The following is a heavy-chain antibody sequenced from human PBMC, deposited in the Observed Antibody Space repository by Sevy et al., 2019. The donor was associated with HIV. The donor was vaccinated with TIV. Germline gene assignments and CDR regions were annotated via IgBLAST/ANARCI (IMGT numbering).Heavy chain of an antibody. J-gene: IGHJ4*01. CDR1: GYKFTDYY. Sequence: ASVKVSRETSGYKFTDYYIHWVRQAPGQGLEWMGWINPNSDVTKSAKKFQDRVIMTKDTSISTVYMELRGLTFDDSAVYYCARDQEFCSTTTCYIGLDHWGHGSLVTVSS. D-gene: IGHD2-2*02. CDR2: INPNSDVT. CDR3: ARDQEFCSTTTCYIGLDH. V-gene: IGHV1-2*02.